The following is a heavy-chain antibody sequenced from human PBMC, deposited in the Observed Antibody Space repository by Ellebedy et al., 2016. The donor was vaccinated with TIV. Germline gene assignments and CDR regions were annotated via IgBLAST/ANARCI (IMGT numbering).Heavy chain of an antibody. Sequence: SQTLSLTCAASGFTFSNAWMNWVRQAPGKGLEWIGEINHSGSTNYNPSLKSRVTISVDTSKNQFSLKLSSVTAADTAVYYCARGRGYCSSTSCYAFDYWGQGTLVTVSS. CDR1: GFTFSNAW. CDR2: INHSGST. D-gene: IGHD2-2*03. CDR3: ARGRGYCSSTSCYAFDY. J-gene: IGHJ4*02. V-gene: IGHV4-34*01.